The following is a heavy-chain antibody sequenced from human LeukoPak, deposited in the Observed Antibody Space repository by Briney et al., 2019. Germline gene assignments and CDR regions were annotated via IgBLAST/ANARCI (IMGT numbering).Heavy chain of an antibody. CDR2: IIPIFGTA. J-gene: IGHJ3*02. CDR1: GGTFSSYA. Sequence: ASVKVSCKASGGTFSSYAISWVRQAPGQGLEWMGGIIPIFGTANYAQKFQGRVTITTDESTSTAYMELSSLRSEDTAVYYCARGLDDSSGYFVEAFDIWGQGTVVTVSS. V-gene: IGHV1-69*05. D-gene: IGHD3-22*01. CDR3: ARGLDDSSGYFVEAFDI.